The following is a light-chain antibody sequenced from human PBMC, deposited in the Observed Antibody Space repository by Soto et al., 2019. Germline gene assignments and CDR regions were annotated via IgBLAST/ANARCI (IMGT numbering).Light chain of an antibody. CDR1: SSDVGGYNY. V-gene: IGLV2-8*01. CDR2: DVI. J-gene: IGLJ2*01. Sequence: QSALTQPPSASGSPGQSVTISCTGTSSDVGGYNYVSWYQQPPGKAPKLMIYDVIKRPSGVPDRFSGSKSGNTASLTVSGLQAEDEADYYCSSYGGNNNVLFGGGTKLTVL. CDR3: SSYGGNNNVL.